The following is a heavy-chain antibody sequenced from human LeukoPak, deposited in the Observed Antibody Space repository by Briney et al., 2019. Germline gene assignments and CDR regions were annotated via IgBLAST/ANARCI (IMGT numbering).Heavy chain of an antibody. CDR2: ISDDGNSK. CDR1: GFTFSSYA. J-gene: IGHJ4*02. D-gene: IGHD1-26*01. V-gene: IGHV3-30-3*01. Sequence: PGTSLRLSCAASGFTFSSYAMHWVRQAPGKGLEWVAVISDDGNSKYYADSVKGRFTVSRDNPKNTLYLQVNSLRGEDTAVYYCAKDLEEWELSNWGQGTLVTVSS. CDR3: AKDLEEWELSN.